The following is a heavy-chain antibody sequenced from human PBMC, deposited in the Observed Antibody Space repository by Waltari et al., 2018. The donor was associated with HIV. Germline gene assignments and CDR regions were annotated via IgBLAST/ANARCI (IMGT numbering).Heavy chain of an antibody. V-gene: IGHV3-23*01. CDR3: AKDHSHHYYGMDV. J-gene: IGHJ6*02. CDR2: ISGSGGST. CDR1: GFTFNKYD. Sequence: EVQLLESGGGLVQPGGSLRLSGAASGFTFNKYDMSWVRQAPGKGLEWVSGISGSGGSTYYADSVKGRFTISRDNSKNTLYLQMNSLRADDTAVYYCAKDHSHHYYGMDVWGQGTTVTVS.